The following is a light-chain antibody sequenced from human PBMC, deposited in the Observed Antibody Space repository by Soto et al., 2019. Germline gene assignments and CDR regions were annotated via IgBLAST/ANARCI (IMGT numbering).Light chain of an antibody. V-gene: IGKV3-11*01. Sequence: EIVLTQSPATLSLSPGERATLSCRASQRVSSYLAWYQQKPGQAPRLLIYYASNRATGIPARFSGSGSESDFTLTISSLEPEDFAVYYCPQLSNWPRVTFGQETLLDIK. CDR1: QRVSSY. CDR2: YAS. J-gene: IGKJ5*01. CDR3: PQLSNWPRVT.